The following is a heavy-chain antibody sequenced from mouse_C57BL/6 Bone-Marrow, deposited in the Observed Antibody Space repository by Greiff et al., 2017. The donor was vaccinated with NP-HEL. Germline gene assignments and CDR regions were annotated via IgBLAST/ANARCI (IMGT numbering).Heavy chain of an antibody. Sequence: QVQLQQPGAELVKPGASVKMSCKASGYTFTSYWITWVKQRPGQGLEWIGDIYPGSGSTNYNEKFKSKATLTVDTSSSTAYMQLSSLTSEDSAVYYCAREGNYDYDGNYWGQGTTLTVSS. CDR2: IYPGSGST. CDR1: GYTFTSYW. V-gene: IGHV1-55*01. D-gene: IGHD2-4*01. J-gene: IGHJ2*01. CDR3: AREGNYDYDGNY.